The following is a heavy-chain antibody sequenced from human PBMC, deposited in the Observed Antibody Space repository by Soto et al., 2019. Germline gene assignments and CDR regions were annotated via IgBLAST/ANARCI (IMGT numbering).Heavy chain of an antibody. Sequence: QVQLVQSGAEEKKPGASVKVSCKASGYSFTSYAMHWVRQAPGQRLEWMGWINAGNGNTKYSQKFQGRVTITRDTSASTAHMELSSLRAEDTAMYDCARAVAVPASCDYWRQGTLVTVSS. D-gene: IGHD6-19*01. CDR2: INAGNGNT. J-gene: IGHJ4*02. CDR1: GYSFTSYA. CDR3: ARAVAVPASCDY. V-gene: IGHV1-3*05.